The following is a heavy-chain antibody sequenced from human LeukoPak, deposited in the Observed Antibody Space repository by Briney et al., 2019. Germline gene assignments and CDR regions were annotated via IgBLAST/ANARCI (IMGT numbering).Heavy chain of an antibody. V-gene: IGHV3-66*01. D-gene: IGHD3-22*01. CDR3: ARAPLPYDSSGYGT. CDR2: IYSGGST. CDR1: GFTVGSNY. Sequence: PGGSLRLSCAASGFTVGSNYMNWVRQAPGKGLEWVSVIYSGGSTYYADSVRNRFTISRDNSKNTLYLQMNSLRAEDTAVYYCARAPLPYDSSGYGTWGQGTLVTVSS. J-gene: IGHJ5*02.